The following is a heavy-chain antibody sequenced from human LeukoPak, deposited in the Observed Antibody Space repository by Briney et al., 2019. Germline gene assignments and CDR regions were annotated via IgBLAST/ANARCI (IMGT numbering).Heavy chain of an antibody. D-gene: IGHD6-13*01. Sequence: GRSLRLSCAASGFTFDDYAMHWVRQAPGKGLEWVSAISGSGGSTYYADSVKGRFTISRDNSKNTLYLQMNSLRAEDTAVYYCAKRIAAAGTNPDYWGQGTLVTVSS. V-gene: IGHV3-23*01. CDR3: AKRIAAAGTNPDY. J-gene: IGHJ4*02. CDR1: GFTFDDYA. CDR2: ISGSGGST.